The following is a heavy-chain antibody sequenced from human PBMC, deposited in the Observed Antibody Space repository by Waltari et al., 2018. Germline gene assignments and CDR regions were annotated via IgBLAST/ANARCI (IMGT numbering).Heavy chain of an antibody. CDR3: VKDFRSGSYGYYFDY. CDR2: ITGSGGGT. J-gene: IGHJ4*01. D-gene: IGHD1-26*01. Sequence: EVQLLESGGGLVQTGGSLRLSCAASGFTFSNYVMGWVRQAPGQGLEWVSIITGSGGGTYYADSVKGRFTISRDNSKNTLYLQMNSLRAGDTAVYYCVKDFRSGSYGYYFDYWGQGTLVTVSS. CDR1: GFTFSNYV. V-gene: IGHV3-23*01.